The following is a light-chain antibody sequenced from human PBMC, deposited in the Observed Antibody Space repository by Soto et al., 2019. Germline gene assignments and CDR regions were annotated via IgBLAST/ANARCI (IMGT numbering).Light chain of an antibody. V-gene: IGKV3-20*01. CDR1: QSVSSTY. Sequence: ELVLTPSPGTLSLSPCERAALSASASQSVSSTYLSWYQQKPGQTPRLLIYGASSRATGIPDRFSGSGSGTDFTLTISRLEPEDFAVYYCQQYGSSPFTFGQGTRLEIK. CDR2: GAS. CDR3: QQYGSSPFT. J-gene: IGKJ5*01.